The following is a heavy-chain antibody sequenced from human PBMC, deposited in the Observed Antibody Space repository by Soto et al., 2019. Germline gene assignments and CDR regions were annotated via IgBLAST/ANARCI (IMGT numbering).Heavy chain of an antibody. Sequence: GESLKISCQGSGYSFTSYWIAWVRQMPGKGLEWMGSIYPGDSDTTYSPSFQGQVTISVDKSSSTAYLQWSSLKASDTAIYYCARLRYNYGLWDLDYYGMDVWGQGTSVTVSS. CDR3: ARLRYNYGLWDLDYYGMDV. CDR2: IYPGDSDT. J-gene: IGHJ6*02. D-gene: IGHD5-18*01. CDR1: GYSFTSYW. V-gene: IGHV5-51*01.